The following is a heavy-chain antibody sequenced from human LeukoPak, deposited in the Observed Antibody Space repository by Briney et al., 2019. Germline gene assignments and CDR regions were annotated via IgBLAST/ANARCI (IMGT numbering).Heavy chain of an antibody. CDR3: GKDLAPYSSSPNYFDY. D-gene: IGHD6-6*01. CDR1: GFTFSSYW. V-gene: IGHV3-7*03. Sequence: GGSLRLSCVASGFTFSSYWMTWVRQAPGKGLEWVANIKQDGSERYYVDSVKGRFTIYRDNAKNSVYLQMNSLRAEDTAVYYCGKDLAPYSSSPNYFDYWGQGTLVTVSS. CDR2: IKQDGSER. J-gene: IGHJ4*02.